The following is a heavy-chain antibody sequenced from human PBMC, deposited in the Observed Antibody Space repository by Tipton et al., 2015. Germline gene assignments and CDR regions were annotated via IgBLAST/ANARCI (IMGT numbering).Heavy chain of an antibody. D-gene: IGHD3-16*01. CDR1: GGFFSANY. J-gene: IGHJ6*02. CDR2: INHSGNR. V-gene: IGHV4-34*01. CDR3: AREFVTSGGFGMDV. Sequence: TLSLTCAIFGGFFSANYWTWIRQPPGKGLEWIGEINHSGNRNYNPSLQSRVTISVDTSKNQFSLKLTSVTAADTAVYYCAREFVTSGGFGMDVWGQGTTVTVSS.